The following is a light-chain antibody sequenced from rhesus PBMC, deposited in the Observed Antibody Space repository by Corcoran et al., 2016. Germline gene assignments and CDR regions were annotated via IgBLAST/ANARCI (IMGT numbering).Light chain of an antibody. CDR1: QSLLYSSNNKNY. Sequence: DIVMTQSPDSLAVSLGERVTINCKSSQSLLYSSNNKNYLAWYQQKPGQAPTLLIYWASTRESGVPNRFSGSGSGTDFTLTISGLQAEDVAVYYCQQYYNTPYSFGQGTKVEIK. CDR3: QQYYNTPYS. CDR2: WAS. V-gene: IGKV4-1*01. J-gene: IGKJ2*01.